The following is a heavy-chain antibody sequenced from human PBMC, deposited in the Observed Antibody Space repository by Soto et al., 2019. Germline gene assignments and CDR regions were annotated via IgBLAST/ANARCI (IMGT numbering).Heavy chain of an antibody. J-gene: IGHJ4*02. D-gene: IGHD7-27*01. CDR2: IYWEDDK. CDR3: AHSLIPNWGSRGAFDY. CDR1: GFSLSTSGVG. Sequence: QITLKESGPTLVKPTQTLTLTCTFSGFSLSTSGVGVGWIRQPPGKALEWLALIYWEDDKRYSPSLKSRLTNTTDTSKNPVVLTMTNMDPVDTATYYCAHSLIPNWGSRGAFDYWGQGTLVTVSS. V-gene: IGHV2-5*02.